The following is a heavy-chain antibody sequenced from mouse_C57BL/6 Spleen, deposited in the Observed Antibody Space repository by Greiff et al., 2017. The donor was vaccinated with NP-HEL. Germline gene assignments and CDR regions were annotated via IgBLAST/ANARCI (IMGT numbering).Heavy chain of an antibody. CDR3: ASVNYGSSYSWFAY. D-gene: IGHD1-1*01. V-gene: IGHV1-64*01. J-gene: IGHJ3*01. CDR2: IHPNSGST. CDR1: GYTFTSYW. Sequence: QVQLKQPGAELVKPGASVKLSCKASGYTFTSYWMHWVKQRPGQGLEWIGMIHPNSGSTNYNEKFKSKATLTVDKSSSTAYMQLSSLTSEDSAVYYCASVNYGSSYSWFAYWGQGTLVTVSA.